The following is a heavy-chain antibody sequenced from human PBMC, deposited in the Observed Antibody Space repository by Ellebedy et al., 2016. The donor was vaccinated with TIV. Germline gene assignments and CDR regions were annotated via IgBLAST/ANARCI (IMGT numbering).Heavy chain of an antibody. CDR1: GFTFSSYA. D-gene: IGHD3-22*01. CDR3: AKEKRLYYYDSSGYYYDMDYFDY. J-gene: IGHJ4*02. V-gene: IGHV3-30-3*01. CDR2: ISFDGSNK. Sequence: GESLKISCAASGFTFSSYAMHWVRQAPGKGLEWVAVISFDGSNKYYADSEKGRFTISRDNSKTTLYLQMNSLIAEDKAVYYCAKEKRLYYYDSSGYYYDMDYFDYWGQGTLVTVSS.